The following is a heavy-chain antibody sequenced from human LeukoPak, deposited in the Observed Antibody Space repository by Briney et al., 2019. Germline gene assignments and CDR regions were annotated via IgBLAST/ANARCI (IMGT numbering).Heavy chain of an antibody. CDR3: ARANSYGSGSPRTEYFQP. Sequence: SETLSLTCTVSGGSISSGGYYWSWIRQHPGKGLEWIGYIYYSGSTYYNPSLKSRVTISVDTSKNQFSLKLSSVPAADTAVYYCARANSYGSGSPRTEYFQPGGQGTLVTVSS. J-gene: IGHJ1*01. V-gene: IGHV4-31*03. CDR2: IYYSGST. CDR1: GGSISSGGYY. D-gene: IGHD3-10*01.